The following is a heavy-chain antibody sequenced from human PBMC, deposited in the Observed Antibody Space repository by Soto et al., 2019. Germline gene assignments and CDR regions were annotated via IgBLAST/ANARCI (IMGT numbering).Heavy chain of an antibody. CDR1: GGSFSGYS. J-gene: IGHJ6*02. D-gene: IGHD2-21*02. Sequence: SETLSLTCAVYGGSFSGYSWSWIRQPPGKGLEWIGEINYSGSTNYNPSFKSRVTISVDTSKNQFSLQLNSVTAADTAVYFCAREDDGGDRDYYGLDVWGQGTTVTVSS. V-gene: IGHV4-34*01. CDR2: INYSGST. CDR3: AREDDGGDRDYYGLDV.